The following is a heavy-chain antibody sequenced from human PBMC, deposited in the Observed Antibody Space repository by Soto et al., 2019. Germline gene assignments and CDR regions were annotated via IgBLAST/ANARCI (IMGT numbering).Heavy chain of an antibody. Sequence: SESLSLTCTVSGGSISSGANYWSWIRQHTGKGLEWIGYIYYSGSTYYNPSLKSRVTISVDTSKNQFSLKLSSVTAADTAVYYCARGDTAIDWSNRFDPWGKETLVTVSS. D-gene: IGHD5-18*01. CDR1: GGSISSGANY. CDR2: IYYSGST. J-gene: IGHJ5*02. V-gene: IGHV4-31*03. CDR3: ARGDTAIDWSNRFDP.